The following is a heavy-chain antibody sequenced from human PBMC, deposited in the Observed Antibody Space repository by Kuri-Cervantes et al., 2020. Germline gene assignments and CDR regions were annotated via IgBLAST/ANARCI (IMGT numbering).Heavy chain of an antibody. CDR2: ISWNSGSI. V-gene: IGHV3-9*01. CDR1: GFTFDDYA. CDR3: ARDFLTMIVVVIGGLDY. Sequence: GGSLRLSCAASGFTFDDYAMHWVRQAPGKGLEWVSGISWNSGSIGYADSVKGRFTISRDNAKNSLYLQMNSLRAEDTAVYYCARDFLTMIVVVIGGLDYWGQGTLVTVSS. D-gene: IGHD3-22*01. J-gene: IGHJ4*02.